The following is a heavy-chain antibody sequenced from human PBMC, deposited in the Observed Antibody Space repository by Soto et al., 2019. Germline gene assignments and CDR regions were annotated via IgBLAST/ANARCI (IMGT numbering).Heavy chain of an antibody. CDR1: WVFLWRSW. CDR3: ATPRSGYYAGGNDY. V-gene: IGHV3-7*03. Sequence: AGGFPRHSFEVSWVFLWRSWGGWVRQAPGKGLEWVADIDPVGSQVVYVASVMGRFTVSRDNAKKSLFLQMSSLRSEDTAVYYCATPRSGYYAGGNDYWGQGTLVTVSS. J-gene: IGHJ4*02. CDR2: IDPVGSQV. D-gene: IGHD3-3*01.